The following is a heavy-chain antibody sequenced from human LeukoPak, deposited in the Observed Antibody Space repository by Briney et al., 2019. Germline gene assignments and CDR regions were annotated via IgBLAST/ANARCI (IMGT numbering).Heavy chain of an antibody. V-gene: IGHV4-59*08. CDR3: ASSVYYDSSGYYYRSGGFDY. CDR2: IYYSGST. J-gene: IGHJ4*02. Sequence: SETLFLTCTVSGGSISSYYWSWIRQPPGKGLEWIGYIYYSGSTNYNPSLKSRVTISVDTSKNQFSLKLSSVTAADTAVYYCASSVYYDSSGYYYRSGGFDYWGQGTLVTVSS. D-gene: IGHD3-22*01. CDR1: GGSISSYY.